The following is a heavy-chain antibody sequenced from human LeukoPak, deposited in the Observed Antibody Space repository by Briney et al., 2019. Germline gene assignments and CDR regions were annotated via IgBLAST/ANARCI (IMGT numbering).Heavy chain of an antibody. Sequence: PSEILSLTCSVSGGPITEYYWSWIRQPPGKGLEWIGYIYYTGSTNYSPSLKSRVTMSVDASRNEFSLKLVSVTAADTAVYYCARDRGSTGYYYLDSWGQGVLVTVSS. CDR1: GGPITEYY. V-gene: IGHV4-59*01. D-gene: IGHD6-19*01. J-gene: IGHJ4*02. CDR3: ARDRGSTGYYYLDS. CDR2: IYYTGST.